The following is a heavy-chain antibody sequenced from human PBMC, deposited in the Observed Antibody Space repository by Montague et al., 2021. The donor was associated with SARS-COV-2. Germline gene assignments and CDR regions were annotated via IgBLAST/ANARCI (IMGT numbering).Heavy chain of an antibody. Sequence: SLRLSCAASGFTFSSYAMSWVRQAPGKGLEWASAISGSGGSTYYADSVKGRFTISRDNSKNTLYLQMNSLRAEDTAVYYCAKDWGIVAHTTRDYYYYYGMDVWGQGTTVTVSS. CDR2: ISGSGGST. D-gene: IGHD3-16*01. CDR1: GFTFSSYA. CDR3: AKDWGIVAHTTRDYYYYYGMDV. V-gene: IGHV3-23*01. J-gene: IGHJ6*02.